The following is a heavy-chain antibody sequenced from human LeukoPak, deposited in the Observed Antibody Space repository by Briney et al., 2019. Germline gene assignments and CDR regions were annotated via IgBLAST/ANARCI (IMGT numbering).Heavy chain of an antibody. CDR3: ARAAQNWNNAPYFDY. J-gene: IGHJ4*02. D-gene: IGHD1-1*01. V-gene: IGHV4-31*03. CDR2: IYSGGNT. CDR1: GASMSSGGYY. Sequence: PSETLSLTCTVSGASMSSGGYYWSWIRQHPGKGLEWIGYIYSGGNTYYNPSLKSRLTILVDASKSQFSLRLNSLTAADTAIYYCARAAQNWNNAPYFDYWGQGILVPVFS.